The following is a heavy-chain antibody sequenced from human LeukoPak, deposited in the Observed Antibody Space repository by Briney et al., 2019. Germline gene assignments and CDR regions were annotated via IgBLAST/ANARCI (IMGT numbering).Heavy chain of an antibody. CDR3: VKGLVQTTMSYSVDY. D-gene: IGHD1-1*01. CDR2: ISSDGSKN. V-gene: IGHV3-30*18. J-gene: IGHJ4*02. Sequence: GGSLRLSCAASGFTFTNYAMHWVRQTPGKGLEWVALISSDGSKNIYADPVKGRFTVSRDNSKNTLYLQMNSLRAEDTAVYYCVKGLVQTTMSYSVDYWGQGALVTVSS. CDR1: GFTFTNYA.